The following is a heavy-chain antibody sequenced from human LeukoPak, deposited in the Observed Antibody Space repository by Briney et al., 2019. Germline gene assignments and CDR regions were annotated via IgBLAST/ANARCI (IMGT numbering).Heavy chain of an antibody. CDR2: FYYSGST. Sequence: SETLSLTCRVSGVSISSSGYYWGWIRQPPGKGLEWIGSFYYSGSTYYNPSLKSRVTLSVDTSRNQFSLKLNSVTAPDTAVYYCARGWFGELLGYFDPWGQGAPVTVSS. J-gene: IGHJ5*02. D-gene: IGHD3-10*01. CDR1: GVSISSSGYY. CDR3: ARGWFGELLGYFDP. V-gene: IGHV4-39*01.